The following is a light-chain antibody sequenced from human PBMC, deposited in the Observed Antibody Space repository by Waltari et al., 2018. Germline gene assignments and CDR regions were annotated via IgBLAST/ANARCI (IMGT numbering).Light chain of an antibody. CDR2: DSP. Sequence: LVLTQSPANLSLSPGAIATLSCMASQSVCSSLVWYQQKPGQSPRLLIYDSPNKATGIPARFSGSGSGTDFSLTISSLEPEDFAVYYCQLHTKSPPMYIFGQGTKLEIQ. J-gene: IGKJ2*01. V-gene: IGKV3-11*01. CDR3: QLHTKSPPMYI. CDR1: QSVCSS.